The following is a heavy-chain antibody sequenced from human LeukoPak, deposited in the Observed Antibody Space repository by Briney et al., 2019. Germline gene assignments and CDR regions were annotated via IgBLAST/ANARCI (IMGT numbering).Heavy chain of an antibody. CDR1: GYTFTGYY. CDR3: ARDIVVVPAAIGSNWFDP. J-gene: IGHJ5*02. CDR2: INPNSGGT. Sequence: ASVKVSCKASGYTFTGYYMHWVRQAPGQGLEWMGWINPNSGGTNYAQKFQGRVTMTRDTSISTAYMELSRLRSDDTAVYYCARDIVVVPAAIGSNWFDPWGQGTLVTVSS. D-gene: IGHD2-2*01. V-gene: IGHV1-2*02.